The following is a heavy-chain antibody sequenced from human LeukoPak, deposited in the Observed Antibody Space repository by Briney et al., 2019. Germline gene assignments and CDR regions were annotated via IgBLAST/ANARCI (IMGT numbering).Heavy chain of an antibody. V-gene: IGHV3-23*01. CDR1: GFTFSSYA. CDR3: AKRRYGDYENWFDP. J-gene: IGHJ5*02. D-gene: IGHD4-17*01. Sequence: GGSLRLSCAASGFTFSSYAMSWVRQTPGKGLEWVSAISGSGGSTYYADSVKGRFTISRDNSKNTLYLQMNSLRAEDTVVYYCAKRRYGDYENWFDPWGQGTLVTVSS. CDR2: ISGSGGST.